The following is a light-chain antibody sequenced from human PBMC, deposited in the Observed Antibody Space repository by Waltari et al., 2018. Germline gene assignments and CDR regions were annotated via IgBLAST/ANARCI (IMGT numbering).Light chain of an antibody. CDR2: EVS. CDR3: ISYTTSDTMI. J-gene: IGLJ2*01. CDR1: SSEVGAYNY. V-gene: IGLV2-14*01. Sequence: QSALTQPAPVSGSPGQSNTISCTGTSSEVGAYNYFPWYQQHPGKVPKLLIYEVSHRPSGVSFRFSGSKSDNTASLTISGLQAEDEADYYCISYTTSDTMIFGGGTKLTVL.